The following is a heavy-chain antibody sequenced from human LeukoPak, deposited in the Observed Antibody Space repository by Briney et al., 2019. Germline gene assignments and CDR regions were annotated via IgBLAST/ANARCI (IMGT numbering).Heavy chain of an antibody. D-gene: IGHD3-22*01. CDR1: GFTVSSNY. CDR3: ARGLGDSSGYYFGYFDY. V-gene: IGHV3-66*01. Sequence: GGSLRLSCAASGFTVSSNYMSWVRQAPGKGLEWVSVIYSGGSTYYADSVKGRFTISRDNSENTLYLQMNSLRAEDTAVYYCARGLGDSSGYYFGYFDYWGQGTLVTVSS. J-gene: IGHJ4*02. CDR2: IYSGGST.